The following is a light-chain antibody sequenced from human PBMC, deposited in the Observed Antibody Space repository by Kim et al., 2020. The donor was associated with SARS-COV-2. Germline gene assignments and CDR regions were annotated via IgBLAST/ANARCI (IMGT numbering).Light chain of an antibody. CDR1: QSISSY. V-gene: IGKV1-39*01. J-gene: IGKJ1*01. CDR2: AAS. Sequence: DIQMTQSPSSLSASVGDRVTITCRASQSISSYLNWYQQKPGKAPKVLIYAASSLQSGVPSRFSGSGSGTDFTLTISSLQPEDFATYYCQQIYSTPRPFGQGTKVDIK. CDR3: QQIYSTPRP.